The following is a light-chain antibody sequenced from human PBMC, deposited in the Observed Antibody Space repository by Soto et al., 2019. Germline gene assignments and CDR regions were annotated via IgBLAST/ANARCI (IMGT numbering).Light chain of an antibody. CDR1: QDIRNY. V-gene: IGKV1-33*01. CDR2: DAS. Sequence: DVQMTQSPSSLSASVGDRVTITCQASQDIRNYLNWYQQKPGKAPKILIYDASNLERGVPSRFTGSGSGTYFTFTISSLQPEDVATYYCQQFDHLPLTFGGGTKVEIK. CDR3: QQFDHLPLT. J-gene: IGKJ4*01.